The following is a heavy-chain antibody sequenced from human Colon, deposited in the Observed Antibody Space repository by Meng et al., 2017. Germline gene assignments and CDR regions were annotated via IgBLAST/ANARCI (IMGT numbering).Heavy chain of an antibody. V-gene: IGHV4-61*03. J-gene: IGHJ5*02. CDR3: ARVNGDFDEAWFDP. Sequence: HVHVPESGPGFVGPSEPLSLTCTFSGASVSSDSHYWSWSRQSRGKGLEWIGYIYYTGNTNYNPSLASRVSMSLDTSKNHFALHLTSVTAADTAIYYCARVNGDFDEAWFDPWGQGTLVTVSS. D-gene: IGHD4-17*01. CDR2: IYYTGNT. CDR1: GASVSSDSHY.